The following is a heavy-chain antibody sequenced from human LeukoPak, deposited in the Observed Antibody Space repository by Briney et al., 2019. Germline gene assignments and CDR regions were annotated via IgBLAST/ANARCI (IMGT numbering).Heavy chain of an antibody. CDR3: ARDFGSTWYGLDV. CDR2: ISAYNGNT. Sequence: GASVNVSCKASGYTFTSYGISWVRQAPGQGLEWMGWISAYNGNTNYAQKLQGRVTVTTDTSTSTAYMELRSLRSDDTAVYHCARDFGSTWYGLDVWGQGTTVTVSS. V-gene: IGHV1-18*01. J-gene: IGHJ6*02. D-gene: IGHD6-13*01. CDR1: GYTFTSYG.